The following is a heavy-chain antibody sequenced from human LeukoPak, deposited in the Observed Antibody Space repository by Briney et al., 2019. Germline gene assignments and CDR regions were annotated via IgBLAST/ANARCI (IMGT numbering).Heavy chain of an antibody. CDR1: GGSISSGGYY. Sequence: SQTLSLTCTVSGGSISSGGYYWAWIRQHPGKGLEWIGYIYYTGGTHYNPSLKSRLTISVDTSENHFSLKLSSVTAADTAIYFCARAPGAFDIWGQGTMVTVSS. CDR3: ARAPGAFDI. J-gene: IGHJ3*02. CDR2: IYYTGGT. V-gene: IGHV4-31*03.